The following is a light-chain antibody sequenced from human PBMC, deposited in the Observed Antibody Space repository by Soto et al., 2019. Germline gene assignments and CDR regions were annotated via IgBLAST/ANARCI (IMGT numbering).Light chain of an antibody. Sequence: EVVMTQSPATLSVSPGERATLSCGASQSIRSDLAWYHQKPGQAPRLLIYGASTRATGIPARFSGSGSGTEFTLTISSLQSEDFAVYYCQQYGSSGTFGQGTKVEIK. J-gene: IGKJ1*01. V-gene: IGKV3-15*01. CDR1: QSIRSD. CDR3: QQYGSSGT. CDR2: GAS.